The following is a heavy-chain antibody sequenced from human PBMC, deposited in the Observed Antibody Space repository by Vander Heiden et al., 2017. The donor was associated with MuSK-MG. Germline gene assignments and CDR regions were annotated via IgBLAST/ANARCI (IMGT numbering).Heavy chain of an antibody. D-gene: IGHD2-2*01. J-gene: IGHJ3*01. V-gene: IGHV1-2*02. CDR3: AREISVRDIVVVPAAFSS. CDR1: GYTFTGYY. Sequence: QVQLVLSGAEVKKPGASVTVSCKASGYTFTGYYMHWVRQAPGQGLEWMGWINPNSGGTNYAQKFQGRVTMTRDTSISTAYMELSRLRSDDTAVYYCAREISVRDIVVVPAAFSSWGQGTMVTVSS. CDR2: INPNSGGT.